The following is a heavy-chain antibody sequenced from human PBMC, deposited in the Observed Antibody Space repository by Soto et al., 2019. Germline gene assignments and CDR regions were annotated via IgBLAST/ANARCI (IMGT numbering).Heavy chain of an antibody. CDR1: GYSFTTDW. D-gene: IGHD6-19*01. CDR3: ARHGTAGTPQEKDYYYGMDV. J-gene: IGHJ6*02. V-gene: IGHV5-51*01. Sequence: PGESLKISCKGSGYSFTTDWIGWVRQMPGKGLEWMGIIYPGDSDTRYSPSFQGQVTISADKSISTAYLQWSSLKASDTAMYYCARHGTAGTPQEKDYYYGMDVWGQGTTVTVSS. CDR2: IYPGDSDT.